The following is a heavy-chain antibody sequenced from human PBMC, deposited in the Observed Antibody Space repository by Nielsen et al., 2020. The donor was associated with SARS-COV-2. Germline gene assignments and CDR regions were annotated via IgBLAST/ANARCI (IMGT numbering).Heavy chain of an antibody. J-gene: IGHJ4*02. D-gene: IGHD3-22*01. CDR2: ISYDGSNK. V-gene: IGHV3-33*05. Sequence: VRQAPGKGLEWVAVISYDGSNKYYADSVKSRFTISRDNSKNTLYLQMNSLRAEDTAVYYCARDSNTYYYDSSGSYYFDYWGQGTLVTVSS. CDR3: ARDSNTYYYDSSGSYYFDY.